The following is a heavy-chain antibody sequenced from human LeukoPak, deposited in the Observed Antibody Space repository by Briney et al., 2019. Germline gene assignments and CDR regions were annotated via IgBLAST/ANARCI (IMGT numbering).Heavy chain of an antibody. CDR2: INPNSGGT. V-gene: IGHV1-2*02. D-gene: IGHD2-15*01. CDR1: GYTLTGYY. Sequence: GASVKVSCKASGYTLTGYYMHWVRQAPGQGLEWMGWINPNSGGTNYAQKFQGRVTMTRDTSISTAYMELSRLRSDDTAVYYCASEYCSGGSCYSDGTGWFDPWGQGTLVTVSS. J-gene: IGHJ5*02. CDR3: ASEYCSGGSCYSDGTGWFDP.